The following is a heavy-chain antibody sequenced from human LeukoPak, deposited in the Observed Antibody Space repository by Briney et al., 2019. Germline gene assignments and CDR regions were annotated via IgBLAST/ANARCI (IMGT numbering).Heavy chain of an antibody. CDR1: GITFDDYA. J-gene: IGHJ5*01. D-gene: IGHD6-13*01. V-gene: IGHV3-9*01. CDR2: LNWNSGSI. Sequence: PGGSLTLSCAVFGITFDDYAMHWVGQVPGKGLEWVSGLNWNSGSIGYAHSVKGRFTISRDNSRNTLALQMNSLRPEDTALYYCAKDKTSGISGPFDSWGQGVLVTVSS. CDR3: AKDKTSGISGPFDS.